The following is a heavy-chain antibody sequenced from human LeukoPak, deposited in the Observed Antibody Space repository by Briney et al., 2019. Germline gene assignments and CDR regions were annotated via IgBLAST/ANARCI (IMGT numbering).Heavy chain of an antibody. V-gene: IGHV3-23*01. D-gene: IGHD2-15*01. Sequence: GGSLRLSCAASGFTLSSYAMSWVRQGPGKGLEWVSAISDTGNTYHADSVKGRFTISRDSSKNTLFLQMNRLRPEDAAVYYCAKAPVTTCRGAFCYPFDYWGLGTLVTVSS. CDR1: GFTLSSYA. CDR3: AKAPVTTCRGAFCYPFDY. CDR2: ISDTGNT. J-gene: IGHJ4*02.